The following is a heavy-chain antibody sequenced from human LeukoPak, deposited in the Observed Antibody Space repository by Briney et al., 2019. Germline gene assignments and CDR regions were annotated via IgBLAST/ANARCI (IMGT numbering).Heavy chain of an antibody. CDR2: VKGDGTFT. CDR1: GFTFSNHW. V-gene: IGHV3-74*01. J-gene: IGHJ4*02. D-gene: IGHD5-24*01. CDR3: VRDGDDYNFDY. Sequence: GGSLTLSCAASGFTFSNHWMHWVRQAPGKGLVWVSRVKGDGTFTNYADSVKGRFTISRDSAKYTLYLQMHSLRAEDTAIYYCVRDGDDYNFDYWGQGSLVTVSS.